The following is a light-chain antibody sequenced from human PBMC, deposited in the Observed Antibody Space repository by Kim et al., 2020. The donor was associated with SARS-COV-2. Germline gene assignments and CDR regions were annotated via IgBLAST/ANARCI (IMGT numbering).Light chain of an antibody. CDR2: DVS. J-gene: IGLJ1*01. CDR1: SSDVGGYNF. Sequence: GQSITISCTGTSSDVGGYNFVSWYQHHPGKAPKLMIYDVSNRPSGVSNRFSGSKSGSTASLTISGLQAEDEADYYCTSYTVSSTFVFGTGTKVTVL. V-gene: IGLV2-14*03. CDR3: TSYTVSSTFV.